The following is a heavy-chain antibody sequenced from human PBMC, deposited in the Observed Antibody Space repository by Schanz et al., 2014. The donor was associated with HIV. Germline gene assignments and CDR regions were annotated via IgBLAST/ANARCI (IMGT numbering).Heavy chain of an antibody. Sequence: QVQLVESGGGVVQPGRSLRLSCAASGFTLSNSAMHWVRQAPGKGLEWVAIISFDGSNKYYADSVKGRFTISRDNSKNTLYLQMNSLRAEDTAVYYCARMEQLIIGYYYGMDVWGQGTTVTVSS. J-gene: IGHJ6*02. D-gene: IGHD3-16*01. CDR2: ISFDGSNK. V-gene: IGHV3-30-3*01. CDR1: GFTLSNSA. CDR3: ARMEQLIIGYYYGMDV.